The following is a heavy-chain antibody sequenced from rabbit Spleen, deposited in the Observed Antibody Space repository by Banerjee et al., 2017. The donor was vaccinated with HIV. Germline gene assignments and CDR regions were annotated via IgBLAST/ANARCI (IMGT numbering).Heavy chain of an antibody. V-gene: IGHV1S40*01. CDR3: ARDLVAVIGWNFNL. Sequence: QSLEESGGDLVKPGASLTLTCTASGFSFSSDYYMCWVRQAPGKGLQWIACINAVTGKSVYASWAKGRFVMSRTSSTTVTLQMTSLTAADTATYVCARDLVAVIGWNFNLWGPGTLVTVS. J-gene: IGHJ4*01. CDR2: INAVTGKS. CDR1: GFSFSSDYY. D-gene: IGHD1-1*01.